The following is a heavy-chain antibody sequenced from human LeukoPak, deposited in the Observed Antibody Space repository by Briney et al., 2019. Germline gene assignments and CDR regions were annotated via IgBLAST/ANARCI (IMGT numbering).Heavy chain of an antibody. V-gene: IGHV1-2*06. D-gene: IGHD1-26*01. Sequence: ASVKVSSKASGYTFTGYYMHWVRQAPGQGLEWMGRINPNSGGTNYAQKFQGRVTMTRDTSISAAYMELSRLRSDDTAVYYCATNGVGATLFDYWGQGTLVTVSS. CDR3: ATNGVGATLFDY. CDR1: GYTFTGYY. J-gene: IGHJ4*02. CDR2: INPNSGGT.